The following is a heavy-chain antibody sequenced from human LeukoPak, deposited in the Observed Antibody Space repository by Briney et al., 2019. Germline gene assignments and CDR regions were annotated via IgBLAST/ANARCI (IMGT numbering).Heavy chain of an antibody. CDR3: ARGSNISWRPPQDALDI. Sequence: GASVKVSCKASGYTFTIYYIHWARQAPGQGLEWMGIINPGGGSTSYAQKLQGRVTMTRDTSTGTFYMDLSSLRSEDTAVYYCARGSNISWRPPQDALDIWGQGTMVTVSS. V-gene: IGHV1-46*04. CDR2: INPGGGST. D-gene: IGHD2/OR15-2a*01. CDR1: GYTFTIYY. J-gene: IGHJ3*02.